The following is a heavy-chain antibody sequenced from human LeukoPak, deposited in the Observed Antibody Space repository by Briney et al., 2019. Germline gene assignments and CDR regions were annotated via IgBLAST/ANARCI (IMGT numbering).Heavy chain of an antibody. Sequence: SVKVSCKAAGYTFTSYDINWVRQATGQGLEWMGWMNPNSGNTGYAQKFQGRVTMTRNTSISTAYMELSSLRSEDTAVYYCARGDYSSSWQGPRGHWGQGTLVTVSS. CDR3: ARGDYSSSWQGPRGH. J-gene: IGHJ4*02. D-gene: IGHD6-13*01. V-gene: IGHV1-8*01. CDR2: MNPNSGNT. CDR1: GYTFTSYD.